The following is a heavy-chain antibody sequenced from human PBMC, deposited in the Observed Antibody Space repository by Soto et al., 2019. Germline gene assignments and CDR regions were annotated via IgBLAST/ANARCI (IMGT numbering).Heavy chain of an antibody. CDR2: ISRNSDTI. CDR3: AKAGAAFNYYYAIGV. D-gene: IGHD6-25*01. Sequence: PGGSLRLSCAASGFTFDDFAMHWVRQAPGKGLEWVAGISRNSDTIGYAGSVQGRFTISRDNAKNSLYLQMNSLRPEDTAIYYCAKAGAAFNYYYAIGVWGQGTTVTVS. J-gene: IGHJ6*02. V-gene: IGHV3-9*01. CDR1: GFTFDDFA.